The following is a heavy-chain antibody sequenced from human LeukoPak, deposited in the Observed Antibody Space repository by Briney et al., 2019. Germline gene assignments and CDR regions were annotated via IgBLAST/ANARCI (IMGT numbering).Heavy chain of an antibody. CDR3: AKGGAVTGTMYFQY. CDR1: GFTFATYT. CDR2: IRSSGDST. J-gene: IGHJ1*01. D-gene: IGHD6-19*01. Sequence: GGSLRLSCAASGFTFATYTMSWVRQAPGEGLEWVSAIRSSGDSTYYADPAKGRFTISRDNSKTTLYLQMNSLRGEDTAIYYCAKGGAVTGTMYFQYWGQGTLVTVSS. V-gene: IGHV3-23*01.